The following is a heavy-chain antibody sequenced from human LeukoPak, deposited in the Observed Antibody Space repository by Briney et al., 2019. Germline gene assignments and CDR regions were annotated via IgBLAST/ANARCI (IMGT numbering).Heavy chain of an antibody. J-gene: IGHJ6*03. CDR3: ARFGGGPHLYYYMDV. V-gene: IGHV1-18*01. D-gene: IGHD3-3*01. Sequence: ASVKVSCRASGYTFETYGITWVRQAPGQGLQWLGWISAFNGNTNYAQNTDYAQNVQGRVTLTTDTSTGTAYMELRSLRSDDTAVYYCARFGGGPHLYYYMDVWGKGTTVIVSS. CDR2: ISAFNGNT. CDR1: GYTFETYG.